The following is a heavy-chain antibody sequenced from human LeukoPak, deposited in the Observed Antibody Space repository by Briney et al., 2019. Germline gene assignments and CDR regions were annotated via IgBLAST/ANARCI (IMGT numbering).Heavy chain of an antibody. CDR3: ARIQERYCSSTSCLGPWGY. Sequence: ASVKVSCKASGYTFTSYDINWVRQAPGQGLEWMGWINPNSGGTNYAQKFQGRVTMTRDTSISTAYMELSRLRSDDTAVYYCARIQERYCSSTSCLGPWGYWGQGTLVTVSS. CDR2: INPNSGGT. J-gene: IGHJ4*02. V-gene: IGHV1-2*02. D-gene: IGHD2-2*01. CDR1: GYTFTSYD.